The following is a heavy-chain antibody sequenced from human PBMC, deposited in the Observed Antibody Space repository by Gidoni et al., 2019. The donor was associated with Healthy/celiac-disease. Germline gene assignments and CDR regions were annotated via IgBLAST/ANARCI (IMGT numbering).Heavy chain of an antibody. Sequence: EVQLVASGGGLVKPGGSLRLSCAASGFPFRRYRMNWVRQAPGKGLEWVSSISSSSSYIYYADSVKGRFTISRDNAKNSLYLQMNSLRAEDTAVYYCARDPSGYDSIYSSGWGNDYWGQGTLVTVSS. CDR2: ISSSSSYI. V-gene: IGHV3-21*01. CDR1: GFPFRRYR. D-gene: IGHD6-19*01. J-gene: IGHJ4*02. CDR3: ARDPSGYDSIYSSGWGNDY.